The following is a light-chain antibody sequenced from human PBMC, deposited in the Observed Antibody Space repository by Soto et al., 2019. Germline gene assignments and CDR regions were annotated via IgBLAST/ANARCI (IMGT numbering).Light chain of an antibody. CDR3: QQYGSSPWT. J-gene: IGKJ1*01. CDR1: QSITNNY. Sequence: EIVLTQSPGTLSLSLGERATLSCRASQSITNNYLAWYQQKPGQAPRLLIYLASNRAAGIPDRFSGSGSGADFTLTIIRLEPEDFAVYHCQQYGSSPWTFVQGTKVDIK. V-gene: IGKV3-20*01. CDR2: LAS.